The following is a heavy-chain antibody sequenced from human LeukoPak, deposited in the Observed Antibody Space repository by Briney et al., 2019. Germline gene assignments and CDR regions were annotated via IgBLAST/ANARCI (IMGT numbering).Heavy chain of an antibody. CDR3: ARDNGNYYGSGSFLYYGMDV. D-gene: IGHD3-10*01. J-gene: IGHJ6*02. V-gene: IGHV3-48*03. Sequence: GGSLRLSCAASGFTFSSYEMNWVRQAPGKGLEWVSYISSSGSTIYYADSVKGRFTISRDNAKSSLYLQMNSLRAEDTAVYYCARDNGNYYGSGSFLYYGMDVWGQGTTVTVSS. CDR1: GFTFSSYE. CDR2: ISSSGSTI.